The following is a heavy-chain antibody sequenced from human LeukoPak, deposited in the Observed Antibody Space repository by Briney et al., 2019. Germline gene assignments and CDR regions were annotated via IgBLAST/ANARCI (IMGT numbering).Heavy chain of an antibody. Sequence: SETLSLTCTVSGGSISSNNYYWGWIRQPPGKKLEWMGSFYYGGDTYHNPSLKSRVTISPDTSQKQFSLKLSSVTAADTAVYYCARGECSSTSCYYPTPFDYWGQGTLVTVSS. CDR3: ARGECSSTSCYYPTPFDY. D-gene: IGHD2-2*01. CDR1: GGSISSNNYY. J-gene: IGHJ4*02. CDR2: FYYGGDT. V-gene: IGHV4-39*07.